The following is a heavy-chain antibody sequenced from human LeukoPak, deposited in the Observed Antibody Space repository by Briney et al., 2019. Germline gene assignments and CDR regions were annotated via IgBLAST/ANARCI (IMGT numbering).Heavy chain of an antibody. CDR1: GGSISTNY. J-gene: IGHJ4*01. Sequence: PSETLSLTCSVSGGSISTNYWSWIRQPAGKGLQWIGRIYNTGNTNYSPSLEGRVTMSADTSKNQFSLKLSSVTAADTAVYYCARGSFDSSGYYVFDYWGQEAWSPSPQ. CDR2: IYNTGNT. CDR3: ARGSFDSSGYYVFDY. D-gene: IGHD3-22*01. V-gene: IGHV4-4*07.